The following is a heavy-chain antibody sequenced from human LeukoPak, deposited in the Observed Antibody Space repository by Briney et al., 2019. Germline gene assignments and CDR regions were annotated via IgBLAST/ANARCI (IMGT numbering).Heavy chain of an antibody. CDR3: ARHKRDPPRYYYYYMDV. Sequence: KPSETLSLTCAVSGGSISSGGYSWSWIRQPPGKGLEWIVYIYYSGSTNYNPSLTSRVTISVDTSKNQFSLKLSSVTAADTAVYYCARHKRDPPRYYYYYMDVWGKGTTVTVS. V-gene: IGHV4-30-2*03. CDR1: GGSISSGGYS. J-gene: IGHJ6*03. CDR2: IYYSGST.